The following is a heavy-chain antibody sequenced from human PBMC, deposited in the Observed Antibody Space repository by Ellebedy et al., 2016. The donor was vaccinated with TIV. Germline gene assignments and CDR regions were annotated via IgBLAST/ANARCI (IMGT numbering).Heavy chain of an antibody. D-gene: IGHD1-1*01. CDR1: GFSLTTRAVR. CDR2: IDGDGTT. Sequence: SGPTLVKPTETLTLTCTFSGFSLTTRAVRMGWIRQPPGKALAWLDRIDGDGTTFFHTSLQTRLTVSKYTSKNEVVLTVTNMDPVDTATYYCAHIRTGTVAFDVWGQGTMVTVSS. J-gene: IGHJ3*01. CDR3: AHIRTGTVAFDV. V-gene: IGHV2-70*04.